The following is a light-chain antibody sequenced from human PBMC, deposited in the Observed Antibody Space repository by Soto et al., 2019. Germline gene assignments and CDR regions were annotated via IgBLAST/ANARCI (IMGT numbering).Light chain of an antibody. CDR1: QTVSGW. V-gene: IGKV1-5*01. Sequence: DIQMTQSPSTLSASLGDRVTITCRASQTVSGWLAWYQQKPGKAPKLLIYDASYLEGGVSSRFSGSGSVTEFTLTIRSLQPDEFATYYCQQYYSSPWTFGQGTKVDIK. J-gene: IGKJ1*01. CDR3: QQYYSSPWT. CDR2: DAS.